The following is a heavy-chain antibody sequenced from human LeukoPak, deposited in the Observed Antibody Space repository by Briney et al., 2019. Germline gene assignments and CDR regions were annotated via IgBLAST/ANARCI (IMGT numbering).Heavy chain of an antibody. D-gene: IGHD3-10*01. CDR2: INESETT. J-gene: IGHJ3*02. V-gene: IGHV4-34*01. Sequence: SETLSLTCAVYGGSFSGYSWSWIRQPPGEGLEWIGEINESETTNYKSSLKSRVTISVDTSKRQLSLKLTSVTAADTAVYYCAKSNGYGLVDIWGQGTMVTVSS. CDR1: GGSFSGYS. CDR3: AKSNGYGLVDI.